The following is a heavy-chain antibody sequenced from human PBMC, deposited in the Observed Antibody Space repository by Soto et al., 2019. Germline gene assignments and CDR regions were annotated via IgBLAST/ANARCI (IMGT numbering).Heavy chain of an antibody. V-gene: IGHV3-11*05. Sequence: QVQLGESGGGLVKPGGSLRLSCAASGFTFSDYYMSWIRQAPGKGLEWVSYISSSSSYTNYADSVKGRFTISRDNAKNSLYLQMNSLRAEDTAVYYCARTVAGPYYFDYWGQGTLVTVS. D-gene: IGHD6-19*01. J-gene: IGHJ4*02. CDR3: ARTVAGPYYFDY. CDR1: GFTFSDYY. CDR2: ISSSSSYT.